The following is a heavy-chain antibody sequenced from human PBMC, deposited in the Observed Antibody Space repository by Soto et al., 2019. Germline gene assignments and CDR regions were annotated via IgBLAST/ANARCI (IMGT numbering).Heavy chain of an antibody. D-gene: IGHD6-19*01. J-gene: IGHJ4*02. Sequence: QVQLVQSGAEVKKPGASVKVSCKASGYTFTSYAMHWVRQAPGQRLEWMGWINAGNGNTKYSQKFQGRVTITRDTFASTAYMELSSLRSEDTAVYYCARMYSSGWSHFDYWGQGTLVTVSS. V-gene: IGHV1-3*01. CDR2: INAGNGNT. CDR1: GYTFTSYA. CDR3: ARMYSSGWSHFDY.